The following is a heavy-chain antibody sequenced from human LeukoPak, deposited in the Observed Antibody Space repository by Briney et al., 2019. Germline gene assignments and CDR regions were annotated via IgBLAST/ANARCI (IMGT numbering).Heavy chain of an antibody. CDR3: AREGRYGDYDY. CDR2: VNPNTGGP. Sequence: GASVKVSCRASGYTFTDYYIHWVRQAPGQGLEWMGRVNPNTGGPNYAQKFQGRVTMTRDTSITTAYMDLTSLRPDDTAMLYCAREGRYGDYDYWGQGTLVTVSS. J-gene: IGHJ4*02. V-gene: IGHV1-2*06. D-gene: IGHD4-17*01. CDR1: GYTFTDYY.